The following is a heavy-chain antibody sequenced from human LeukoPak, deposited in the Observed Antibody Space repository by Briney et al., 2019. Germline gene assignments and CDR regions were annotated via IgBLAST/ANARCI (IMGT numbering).Heavy chain of an antibody. J-gene: IGHJ4*02. Sequence: GGSLRLSGKASGFTFIAYWMSWVRQAPGKGLEWVANMKQDGSEKYYVDSVKGRFTISRDNAKNSLYLQMNSLRAEDTAVYYCARDLDYWGQGTLVTVSS. CDR1: GFTFIAYW. CDR2: MKQDGSEK. CDR3: ARDLDY. V-gene: IGHV3-7*01.